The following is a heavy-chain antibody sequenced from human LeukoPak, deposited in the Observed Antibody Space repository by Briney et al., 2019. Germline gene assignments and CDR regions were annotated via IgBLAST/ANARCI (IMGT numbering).Heavy chain of an antibody. J-gene: IGHJ3*02. CDR1: GFTFSSYD. V-gene: IGHV3-13*05. CDR3: ARGCSSTSCYEAFDI. CDR2: IGTAGDP. Sequence: GGSLRLTCAASGFTFSSYDMHWVRQATGKGLEWVSAIGTAGDPYYPGSVKGRFTISRENAKNSLYLQMNSLRAGDTAVYYCARGCSSTSCYEAFDIWGQGTMVTVSS. D-gene: IGHD2-2*01.